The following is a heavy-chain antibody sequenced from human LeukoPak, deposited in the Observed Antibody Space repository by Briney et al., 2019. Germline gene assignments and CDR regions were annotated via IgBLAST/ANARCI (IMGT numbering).Heavy chain of an antibody. V-gene: IGHV3-21*04. CDR3: ASGLPLAYFDY. CDR1: GFTFSSYS. J-gene: IGHJ4*02. CDR2: ISSSSSYI. Sequence: GGSLRLSCAASGFTFSSYSMNWVRQAPGKGLEWVSSISSSSSYIYYADSVKGRFTISRDNAKNSLYLQVNSLRAEDTAVYYCASGLPLAYFDYWGQGILVTVSS. D-gene: IGHD5-12*01.